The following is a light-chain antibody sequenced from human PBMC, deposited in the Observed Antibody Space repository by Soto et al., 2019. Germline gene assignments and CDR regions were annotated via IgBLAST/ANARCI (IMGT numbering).Light chain of an antibody. V-gene: IGLV1-40*01. CDR2: GDN. CDR3: CSYAGSSTFVV. Sequence: QAVVTQPPSVSGAPGQRVSISCTGSTSNIGAPYDVHWYQHLPGTAPKLLIYGDNNRPSGVPDRFSGSKSGTSASLAITRLQAEDEADYYCCSYAGSSTFVVFGGGTKLTVL. J-gene: IGLJ2*01. CDR1: TSNIGAPYD.